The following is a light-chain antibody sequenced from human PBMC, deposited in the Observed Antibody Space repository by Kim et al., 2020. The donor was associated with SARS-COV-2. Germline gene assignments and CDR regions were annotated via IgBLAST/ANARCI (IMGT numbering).Light chain of an antibody. V-gene: IGKV1D-16*01. CDR2: AAS. Sequence: ASVGDRVTMTCRASQGISTWLAWYQQKPDKAPKSLIFAASSLHSGVPSRFSGSGFGTDFTLTISSLQPEDFATYYCQQYDSNPLTFGGGTKVDIK. CDR1: QGISTW. J-gene: IGKJ4*01. CDR3: QQYDSNPLT.